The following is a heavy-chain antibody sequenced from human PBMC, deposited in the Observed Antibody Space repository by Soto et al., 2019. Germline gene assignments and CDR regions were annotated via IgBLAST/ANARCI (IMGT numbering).Heavy chain of an antibody. CDR2: IYYSGST. V-gene: IGHV4-59*08. CDR3: ARGLLTVTTVGNLPDYYYYMDV. CDR1: GGSISSYY. J-gene: IGHJ6*03. Sequence: PSETLSLTCTVSGGSISSYYWSWIRQPPGKGLEWIGYIYYSGSTNYNPSLKSRITITVDTSKNQFSLKLSSVTAADTAVYYCARGLLTVTTVGNLPDYYYYMDVWGKGTTVTVSS. D-gene: IGHD4-17*01.